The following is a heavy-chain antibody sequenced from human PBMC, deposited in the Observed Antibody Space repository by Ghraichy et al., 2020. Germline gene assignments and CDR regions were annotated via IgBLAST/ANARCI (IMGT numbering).Heavy chain of an antibody. CDR2: INHSGST. V-gene: IGHV4-34*01. CDR3: ARVPHPKKSYYYDSSRARADAFDI. D-gene: IGHD3-22*01. CDR1: GGSFSGYY. Sequence: SETLSLTCAVYGGSFSGYYWSWIRQPPGKGLEWIGEINHSGSTNYNPSLKSRVTISVDTSKNQFSLKLSSVTAADTAVYYCARVPHPKKSYYYDSSRARADAFDIWGQGTMVTVSS. J-gene: IGHJ3*02.